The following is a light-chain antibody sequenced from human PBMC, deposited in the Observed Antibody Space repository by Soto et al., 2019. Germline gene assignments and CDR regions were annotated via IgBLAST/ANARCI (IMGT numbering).Light chain of an antibody. CDR3: GAWDKSLRELV. J-gene: IGLJ2*01. Sequence: QSVLTQPPSVSAAPGQKITISCSGSFSNIGSNYVSWYQQFPGIAPKLLIVDTDKRPSGIPVRFSGSKSGTSATLAITGLQTGDEADYYCGAWDKSLRELVFGGGTKLTVL. V-gene: IGLV1-51*01. CDR1: FSNIGSNY. CDR2: DTD.